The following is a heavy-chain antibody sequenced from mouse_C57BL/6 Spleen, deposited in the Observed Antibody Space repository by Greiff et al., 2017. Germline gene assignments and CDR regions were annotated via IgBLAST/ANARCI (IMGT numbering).Heavy chain of an antibody. V-gene: IGHV14-4*01. D-gene: IGHD2-1*01. Sequence: EVQLQQPGAELVRPGASVKLSCTASGFNIKDDYMHWVKQRPEQGLEWIGWIDPENGDTEYASKFQGKATITADTSSNTAYLQLSSLTSEDTAVYYCRRESKLPPYFDYWGQGTTLTVSS. J-gene: IGHJ2*01. CDR1: GFNIKDDY. CDR3: RRESKLPPYFDY. CDR2: IDPENGDT.